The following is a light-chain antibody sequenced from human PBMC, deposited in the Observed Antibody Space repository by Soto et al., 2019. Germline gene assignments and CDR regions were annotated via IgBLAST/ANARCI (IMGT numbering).Light chain of an antibody. Sequence: EIVMTQSPATLSVSPGERATLSCRASETVSITYLTWYQQKPGQTPRLLIFGASKRATGIPDRFSGSGSGRDFTLTISRLEPEDFAVYYCQQYGSSPTITFGQGTLLEIK. CDR3: QQYGSSPTIT. CDR1: ETVSITY. J-gene: IGKJ5*01. CDR2: GAS. V-gene: IGKV3-20*01.